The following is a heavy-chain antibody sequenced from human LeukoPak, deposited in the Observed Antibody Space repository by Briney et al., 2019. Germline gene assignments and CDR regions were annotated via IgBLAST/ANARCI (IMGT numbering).Heavy chain of an antibody. J-gene: IGHJ5*02. CDR2: GFYSGSA. V-gene: IGHV4-39*01. CDR3: ARGGSGWAMDWFDP. CDR1: GGSISGSSYY. D-gene: IGHD6-19*01. Sequence: KPSETLSLTCTVSGGSISGSSYYWAWIRQPPGKGLEWIGSGFYSGSAYYNPSLKSRLTISVDTSKNQFSLKLSSVTAADTAVYYCARGGSGWAMDWFDPWGQGTLVTVSS.